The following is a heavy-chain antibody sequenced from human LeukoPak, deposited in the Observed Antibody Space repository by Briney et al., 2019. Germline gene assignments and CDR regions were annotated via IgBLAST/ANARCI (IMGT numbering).Heavy chain of an antibody. J-gene: IGHJ4*02. D-gene: IGHD3-10*01. CDR2: ISYDGSNK. Sequence: GRSLRLSCAASGFTFSSYAMHWVRQAPGKGLEWVAVISYDGSNKYYADSVKGRFTISRDNSKNTLYLQMYSLRAEDTAVYYCARDPPYGSGANLFGYWGQGTLVTVSS. CDR1: GFTFSSYA. CDR3: ARDPPYGSGANLFGY. V-gene: IGHV3-30-3*01.